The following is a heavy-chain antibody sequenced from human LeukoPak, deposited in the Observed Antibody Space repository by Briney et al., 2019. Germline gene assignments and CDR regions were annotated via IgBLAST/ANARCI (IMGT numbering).Heavy chain of an antibody. Sequence: GGSLRLSCAASGFTFSSHWIYWVRQAPGKGLVWVSRINSDGSTTSYADSVKGRFTVSRDSAKNTLYLQMNSLRAEDTAVYYCTRAQSGGSDYWGQGTLVTVSS. V-gene: IGHV3-74*01. J-gene: IGHJ4*02. CDR3: TRAQSGGSDY. D-gene: IGHD3-16*01. CDR2: INSDGSTT. CDR1: GFTFSSHW.